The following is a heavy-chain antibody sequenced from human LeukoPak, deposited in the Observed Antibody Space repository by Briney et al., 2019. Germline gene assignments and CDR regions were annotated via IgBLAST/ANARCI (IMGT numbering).Heavy chain of an antibody. V-gene: IGHV3-53*01. J-gene: IGHJ4*02. CDR2: TYGDGST. Sequence: QPGGSLRLSCAASGFSVTNNYMSWVRQAPGKGLEWVSITYGDGSTYYADSVRGRFTISRDDPKNTVYLQMKALRADDSAVYYCARAGSNSWSSGGWPLQYWGQGTLVTVSS. D-gene: IGHD6-19*01. CDR3: ARAGSNSWSSGGWPLQY. CDR1: GFSVTNNY.